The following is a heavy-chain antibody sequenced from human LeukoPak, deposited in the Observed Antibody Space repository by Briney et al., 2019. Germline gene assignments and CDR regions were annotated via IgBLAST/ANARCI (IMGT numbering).Heavy chain of an antibody. Sequence: PGGSLRLSCAASGFTFSSYSMNWVRQAPGKGLEWVSYISSSSSTIYYADSVKGRFTISRDNAKNSLYLQMNSLRAEDTAVYYCARDESRWNYAIGYYMDVWGKGTTVTVSS. CDR1: GFTFSSYS. J-gene: IGHJ6*03. CDR2: ISSSSSTI. CDR3: ARDESRWNYAIGYYMDV. V-gene: IGHV3-48*01. D-gene: IGHD1-7*01.